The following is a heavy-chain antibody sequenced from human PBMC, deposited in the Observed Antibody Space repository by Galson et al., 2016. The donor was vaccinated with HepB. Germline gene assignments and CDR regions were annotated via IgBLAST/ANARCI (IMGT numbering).Heavy chain of an antibody. CDR1: GFTFSTYS. D-gene: IGHD6-13*01. CDR2: ISSSSGTI. J-gene: IGHJ4*02. CDR3: ARDGSSWYALDY. Sequence: SLRLSCAASGFTFSTYSMNWVRQAPGKGLEWVAYISSSSGTIHYADSVKGRFTISRDNAKNSLYLQMNGLRDEDTAVYYCARDGSSWYALDYWGQGTLVTVSS. V-gene: IGHV3-48*02.